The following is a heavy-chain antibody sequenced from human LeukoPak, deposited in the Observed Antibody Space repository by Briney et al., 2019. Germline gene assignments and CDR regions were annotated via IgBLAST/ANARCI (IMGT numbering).Heavy chain of an antibody. V-gene: IGHV1-3*01. D-gene: IGHD6-19*01. CDR1: GYTFTSYA. CDR3: ARVLAVAGWLRAFDI. CDR2: INAGNGNT. J-gene: IGHJ3*02. Sequence: ASVKVSCKASGYTFTSYAMHWVRQAPGQRLEWMGWINAGNGNTKYSQKFQGRVTITRDTSASTAYMELSSLRSEDTAVYYCARVLAVAGWLRAFDIWGQGTMVTVSS.